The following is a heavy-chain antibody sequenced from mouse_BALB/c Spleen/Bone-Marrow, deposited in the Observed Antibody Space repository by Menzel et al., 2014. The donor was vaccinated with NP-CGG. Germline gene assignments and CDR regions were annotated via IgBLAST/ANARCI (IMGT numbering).Heavy chain of an antibody. CDR1: GYIFISYN. CDR3: ARSNWDGGNYFDY. CDR2: IYPGNGDT. V-gene: IGHV1-12*01. Sequence: QSGAELVKPGASVKMSCKASGYIFISYNMHWVKQTPGQGLEWIGTIYPGNGDTSYNQKFKGKASLTADKSSSTAYMQLSSLTSEDSAVYYCARSNWDGGNYFDYWGQGTTLTVSS. J-gene: IGHJ2*01. D-gene: IGHD4-1*01.